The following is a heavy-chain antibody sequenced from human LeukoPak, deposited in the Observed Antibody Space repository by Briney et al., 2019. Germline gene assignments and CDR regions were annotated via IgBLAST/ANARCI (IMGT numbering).Heavy chain of an antibody. Sequence: ASETLSLTCTVSGASISSSDYYWVWIRQPPGKGLEWIGTIYYSGTTYYNPSLKSRVTISVDTSKNQFSLKLSSVTAADTAVYYCAGDDKDAFDIWGQGTMVTVSS. D-gene: IGHD3-22*01. CDR3: AGDDKDAFDI. CDR2: IYYSGTT. CDR1: GASISSSDYY. J-gene: IGHJ3*02. V-gene: IGHV4-39*01.